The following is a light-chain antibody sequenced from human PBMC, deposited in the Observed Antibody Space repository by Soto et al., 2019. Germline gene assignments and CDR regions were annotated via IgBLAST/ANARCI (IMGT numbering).Light chain of an antibody. V-gene: IGKV3-11*01. CDR1: QSVSSY. Sequence: IVLTQSPGTLSLSPGEGATLSCRASQSVSSYFAWYQQKLGQAPRLLIYDASNRATGIPARFSGSGSGTDFTLTISRLQPEDFAVYYCQQRSNWPLTFGQGTRLEIK. CDR2: DAS. CDR3: QQRSNWPLT. J-gene: IGKJ5*01.